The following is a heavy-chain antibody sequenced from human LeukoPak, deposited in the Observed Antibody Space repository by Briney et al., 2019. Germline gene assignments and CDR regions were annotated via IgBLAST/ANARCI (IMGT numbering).Heavy chain of an antibody. D-gene: IGHD2-2*01. V-gene: IGHV3-15*01. CDR3: TTDHPGYCSSTSCPDY. J-gene: IGHJ4*02. Sequence: GGSHRLSCAASGFTFSNAWMSWVRQAPGKGLEWVGRIKSKTDGGTTDYAAPVKGRFTISRDDSKNTLYLQMNSLKTEDTAVYYCTTDHPGYCSSTSCPDYWGQGTLVTVSS. CDR2: IKSKTDGGTT. CDR1: GFTFSNAW.